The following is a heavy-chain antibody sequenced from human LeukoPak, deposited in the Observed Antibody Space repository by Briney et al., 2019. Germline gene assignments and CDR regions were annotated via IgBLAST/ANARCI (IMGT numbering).Heavy chain of an antibody. CDR1: GGSISSYY. J-gene: IGHJ5*02. D-gene: IGHD6-13*01. Sequence: SETLSLTCTVSGGSISSYYWSWIRQPPGKGLEWIGYIYYSGSTSYNPSLKSRVTISVDTFKNQFSLKLNSVTTADTAVYYCARDQALYSISGDWFDPWGQGTLVIVSS. V-gene: IGHV4-59*01. CDR3: ARDQALYSISGDWFDP. CDR2: IYYSGST.